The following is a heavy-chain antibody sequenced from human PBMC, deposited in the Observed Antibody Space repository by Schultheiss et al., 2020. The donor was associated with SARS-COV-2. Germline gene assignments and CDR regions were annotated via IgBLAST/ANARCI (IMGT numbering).Heavy chain of an antibody. D-gene: IGHD3-22*01. CDR1: GFTFSSYD. Sequence: SLKISCAASGFTFSSYDMNWVRQAPGKGLEWVSDITRSGLDIHYADSVKGRFTISRDNAKNSMYLQMNSLRAEDTAVYYCARGGKFYYDSSGTTDFDYWGQGTLVTVS. V-gene: IGHV3-48*03. CDR3: ARGGKFYYDSSGTTDFDY. CDR2: ITRSGLDI. J-gene: IGHJ4*02.